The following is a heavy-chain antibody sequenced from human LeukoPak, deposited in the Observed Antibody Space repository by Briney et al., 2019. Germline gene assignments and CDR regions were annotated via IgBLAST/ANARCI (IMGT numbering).Heavy chain of an antibody. D-gene: IGHD3-22*01. J-gene: IGHJ4*02. CDR1: GGSISSGGYS. Sequence: SETLSLTCDVSGGSISSGGYSWSWIRQPPGKGLEWIGYIYHSGSTYYNPSLKSRVTISVDRSKNQFSLKLSSVTAADTAVYYCAREVADSSGYSRIVDYWGQGTLVTVSS. CDR3: AREVADSSGYSRIVDY. CDR2: IYHSGST. V-gene: IGHV4-30-2*01.